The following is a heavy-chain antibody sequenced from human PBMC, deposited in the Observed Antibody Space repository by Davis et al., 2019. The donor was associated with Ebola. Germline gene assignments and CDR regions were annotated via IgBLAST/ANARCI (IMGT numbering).Heavy chain of an antibody. V-gene: IGHV4-59*01. D-gene: IGHD3-10*01. CDR1: GDSLNSYY. CDR2: ISPSGST. CDR3: ARGTVRGGAFDI. Sequence: PSETLSLTCTASGDSLNSYYWNWIRQSPEKGLEWIGYISPSGSTIYNPSLKSRVTMSVDMSKTQFSLKLTSVTAADRAVYYCARGTVRGGAFDIWGQGTMVTVSS. J-gene: IGHJ3*02.